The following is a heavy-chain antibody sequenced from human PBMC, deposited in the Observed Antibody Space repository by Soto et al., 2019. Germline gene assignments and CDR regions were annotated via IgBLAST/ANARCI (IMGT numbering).Heavy chain of an antibody. CDR1: GGTSSSYA. Sequence: QVQVVQSGAEVKKPGSSVRVSCKASGGTSSSYAITWMRQAPGQGLEWMGWIIPILDTTDYAQKFQGRVTFTADESTSTVYMELSSLTSEDTAVYYCASGGTTVNRRFDFWGQGTLVTVSS. V-gene: IGHV1-69*01. J-gene: IGHJ4*02. D-gene: IGHD4-4*01. CDR3: ASGGTTVNRRFDF. CDR2: IIPILDTT.